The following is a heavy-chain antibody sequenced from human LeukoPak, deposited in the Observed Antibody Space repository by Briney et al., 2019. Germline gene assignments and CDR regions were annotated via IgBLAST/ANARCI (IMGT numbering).Heavy chain of an antibody. J-gene: IGHJ4*02. CDR2: IYYSGST. V-gene: IGHV4-39*07. CDR1: GGSISSSSYY. D-gene: IGHD6-19*01. CDR3: ARDPNAMYSSGWYAGSYFDY. Sequence: KPSETLSLTCTVSGGSISSSSYYWGWIRQPPGKGLEWIGSIYYSGSTYYNPSLKSRVTISVDTSKNQFSLKLSSVTAADTAVYYCARDPNAMYSSGWYAGSYFDYWGQGTLVTVSS.